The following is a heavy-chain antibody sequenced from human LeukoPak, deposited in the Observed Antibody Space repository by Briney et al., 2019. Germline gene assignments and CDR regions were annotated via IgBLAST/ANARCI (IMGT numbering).Heavy chain of an antibody. D-gene: IGHD6-13*01. CDR1: GGSISSGSYY. Sequence: PSQTLSLTCTVSGGSISSGSYYWSWIRQPAGKGLEWFRLIYTSGSTNYNPSLKSRVTISVDTSKNQFSLKLSSVTAADTAVYYCARGDSSSWYYYYYYMDVWGKGTTVTISS. J-gene: IGHJ6*03. V-gene: IGHV4-61*02. CDR3: ARGDSSSWYYYYYYMDV. CDR2: IYTSGST.